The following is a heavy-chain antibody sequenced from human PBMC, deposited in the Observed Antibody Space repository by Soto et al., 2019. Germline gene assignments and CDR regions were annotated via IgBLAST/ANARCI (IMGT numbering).Heavy chain of an antibody. CDR2: INHSGST. CDR1: GGSLSGYY. Sequence: PSETLSLTCAVYGGSLSGYYWSWIHQPPGKGLEWIGEINHSGSTNYNPSLKSRVTISVDTSKNQFSLKLSSVTAADTAVYYCARAVVVVAAIRYNWFDPWGQGTLVTVSS. CDR3: ARAVVVVAAIRYNWFDP. V-gene: IGHV4-34*01. J-gene: IGHJ5*02. D-gene: IGHD2-15*01.